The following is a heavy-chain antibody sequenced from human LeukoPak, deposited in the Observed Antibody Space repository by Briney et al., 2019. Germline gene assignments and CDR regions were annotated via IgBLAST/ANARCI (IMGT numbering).Heavy chain of an antibody. Sequence: SVKVSCKASGGTFSSYAISWVRQAPGQGLEWMGGIIPIFGTANYAQKLQGRVTVTADESTSTAYMELSSLRSEDTAVYYCARLPGRYCSGGSCYHNDAFDIWGQGTMVTVSS. J-gene: IGHJ3*02. CDR1: GGTFSSYA. D-gene: IGHD2-15*01. CDR3: ARLPGRYCSGGSCYHNDAFDI. V-gene: IGHV1-69*13. CDR2: IIPIFGTA.